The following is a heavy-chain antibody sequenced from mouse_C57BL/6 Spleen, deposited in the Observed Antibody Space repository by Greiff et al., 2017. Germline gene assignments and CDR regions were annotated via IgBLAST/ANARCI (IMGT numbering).Heavy chain of an antibody. Sequence: EVKVVESGGGLVKPGGSLKLSCAASGFTFSDYGMHWVRQAPEKGLEWVAYISSGSSTIYYADTVKGRFTISRDNAKNTLFLQMTSLRSEDTAMYYCARRDTTGYYFDYWGQGTTLIVSS. D-gene: IGHD1-1*01. CDR2: ISSGSSTI. CDR3: ARRDTTGYYFDY. CDR1: GFTFSDYG. J-gene: IGHJ2*01. V-gene: IGHV5-17*01.